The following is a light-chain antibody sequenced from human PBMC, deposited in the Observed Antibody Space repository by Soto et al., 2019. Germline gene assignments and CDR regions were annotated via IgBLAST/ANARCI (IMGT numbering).Light chain of an antibody. CDR1: SSDVGGYNY. J-gene: IGLJ1*01. V-gene: IGLV2-8*01. CDR3: CSYVGSNNYV. CDR2: EVT. Sequence: QSALTQPPSASGSPGQSVAISCTGTSSDVGGYNYVSWYQQYPGKAPKLIMYEVTKRPSGVPDRFSGSKSGNTASLTVSGLQAEDAADYYCCSYVGSNNYVFGTGTKVTVL.